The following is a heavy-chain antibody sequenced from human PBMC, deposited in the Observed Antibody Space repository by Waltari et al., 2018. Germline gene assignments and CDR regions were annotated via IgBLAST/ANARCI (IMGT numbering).Heavy chain of an antibody. CDR3: ASSSFCSSTTCYLGY. V-gene: IGHV1-18*01. J-gene: IGHJ4*02. CDR1: GYTFSSTG. CDR2: IGAYNSNT. D-gene: IGHD2-2*01. Sequence: QVRLVQSAAEEKKPGASVPVSCKASGYTFSSTGISWVRQAPGKGLEWMGWIGAYNSNTDYAQKFRSRVTLTTDRSTNTAYMERRSLRSDDTAFYCCASSSFCSSTTCYLGYWGQGTLITVSS.